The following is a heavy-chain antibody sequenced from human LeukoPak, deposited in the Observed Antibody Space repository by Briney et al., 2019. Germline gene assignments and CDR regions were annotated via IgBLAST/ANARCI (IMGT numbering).Heavy chain of an antibody. CDR1: GFTVSNNY. CDR3: AGGHEALGY. J-gene: IGHJ4*02. D-gene: IGHD3-10*01. CDR2: IYSAGRT. Sequence: GGSLRLSCAASGFTVSNNYMSWVRQPPGKGLEWVSLIYSAGRTFYADSVKGRFTIPRDNSKNTLYLQMNSLRAEDTAIYYCAGGHEALGYWGQGTLVAVSS. V-gene: IGHV3-53*01.